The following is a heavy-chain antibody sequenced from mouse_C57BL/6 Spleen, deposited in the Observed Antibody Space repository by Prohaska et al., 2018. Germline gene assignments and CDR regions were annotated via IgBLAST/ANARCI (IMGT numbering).Heavy chain of an antibody. J-gene: IGHJ3*01. CDR3: TPTMVTEAWFAY. Sequence: RLEWIAVITVKSDNYGANYAESVKGRFAISRDDSKSSVYLEMNRLREEDTATYFCTPTMVTEAWFAYWGQGTLATVSA. CDR2: ITVKSDNYGA. V-gene: IGHV13-2*01. D-gene: IGHD2-9*01.